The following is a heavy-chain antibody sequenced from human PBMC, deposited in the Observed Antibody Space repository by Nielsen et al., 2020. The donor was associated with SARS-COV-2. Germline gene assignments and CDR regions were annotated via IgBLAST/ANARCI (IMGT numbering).Heavy chain of an antibody. J-gene: IGHJ4*02. D-gene: IGHD2-15*01. Sequence: GESLKISCAASGFTFSSYSMNWVRQAPGKGLEWVSSISSSSSYIYYADSVKGRFTISRDNAKNSLYLQVNSPRAEDTAVYYCARGGYCSHWGQGTLVTVSS. CDR2: ISSSSSYI. V-gene: IGHV3-21*01. CDR1: GFTFSSYS. CDR3: ARGGYCSH.